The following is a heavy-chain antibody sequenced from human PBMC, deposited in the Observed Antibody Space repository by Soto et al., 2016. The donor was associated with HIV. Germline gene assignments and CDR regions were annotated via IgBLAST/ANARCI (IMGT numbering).Heavy chain of an antibody. CDR3: ARDPGYDSGSYSVPY. J-gene: IGHJ4*02. Sequence: EVQLVETGGGLIQPGGSLRLSCAASGFTVSSNYMSWVRQAPGKGLEWVSVIYSGGSTYYADSVKGRFTISRDNSKNTLYLQMNSLRAEDTAVYYCARDPGYDSGSYSVPYWGQGTLVSVSS. V-gene: IGHV3-53*02. CDR1: GFTVSSNY. CDR2: IYSGGST. D-gene: IGHD3-10*01.